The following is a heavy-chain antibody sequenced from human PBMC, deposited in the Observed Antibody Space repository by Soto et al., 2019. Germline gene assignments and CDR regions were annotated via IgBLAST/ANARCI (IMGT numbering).Heavy chain of an antibody. J-gene: IGHJ5*02. D-gene: IGHD3-22*01. CDR2: TYYRSKWYN. V-gene: IGHV6-1*01. CDR3: ARDLRYYYDSSGYYGDNWFDP. CDR1: GDSVSSNSSA. Sequence: PSQTLSLTCAISGDSVSSNSSAWNWIRQSPSRGLEWLGRTYYRSKWYNDYAVSVKSRITTNPDTSKNQFSLQLNSVTPEDTAVCYCARDLRYYYDSSGYYGDNWFDPWGQGTLVTVSS.